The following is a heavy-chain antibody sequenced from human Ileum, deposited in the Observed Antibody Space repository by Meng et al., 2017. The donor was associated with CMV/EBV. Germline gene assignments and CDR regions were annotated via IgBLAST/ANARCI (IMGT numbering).Heavy chain of an antibody. CDR3: ARESATGYNYWSVDY. J-gene: IGHJ4*02. Sequence: SGGSISSGGFYWSGIRQHPGKGLQWIGYIYHSGATYYNPSLKSRLSFSIDTSNDQFSLKLTSVTAADTAVYYCARESATGYNYWSVDYWGRGTLVTVSS. V-gene: IGHV4-31*02. D-gene: IGHD3-22*01. CDR1: GGSISSGGFY. CDR2: IYHSGAT.